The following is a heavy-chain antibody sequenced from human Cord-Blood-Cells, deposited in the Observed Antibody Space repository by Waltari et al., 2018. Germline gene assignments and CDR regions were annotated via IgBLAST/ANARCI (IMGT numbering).Heavy chain of an antibody. CDR3: ARGSRDWDDAFDI. V-gene: IGHV3-30*04. J-gene: IGHJ3*02. D-gene: IGHD3-9*01. Sequence: QVQLVESGGGVVQPGRSLRLSCAASGFTFSSYAMHWVCQAPGKGLEWVAVISYDGSNKYYADSVKGRFTISRDNSKNTLYLQMNSLRAEDTAVYYCARGSRDWDDAFDIWGQGTMVTDSS. CDR1: GFTFSSYA. CDR2: ISYDGSNK.